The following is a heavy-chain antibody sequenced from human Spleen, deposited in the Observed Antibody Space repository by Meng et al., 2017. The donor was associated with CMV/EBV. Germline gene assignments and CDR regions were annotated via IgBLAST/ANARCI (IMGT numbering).Heavy chain of an antibody. CDR3: WGTIDSDSYYGLDV. CDR1: GFTFSSYN. V-gene: IGHV3-72*01. J-gene: IGHJ6*02. D-gene: IGHD3-16*01. Sequence: GESLKISCAASGFTFSSYNMNWVRQAPGKGLEWVGRARNKASSDSTSYAASVKGRFIVSRDDSKNSLYLQMNSLKTEDTAIYYCWGTIDSDSYYGLDVWGRGTTVTVSS. CDR2: ARNKASSDST.